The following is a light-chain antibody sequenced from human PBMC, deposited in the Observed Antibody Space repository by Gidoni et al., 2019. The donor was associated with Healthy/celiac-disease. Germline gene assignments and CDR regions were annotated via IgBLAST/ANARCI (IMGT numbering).Light chain of an antibody. CDR3: QQSYSTPPVT. CDR2: AAS. Sequence: DIQMTQSPSSLSASVGDRVTSTCRASQSISSYFNWYQQKPGKAPKLLIYAASSLQSGVPSRFSGSGSGTDFTLTISSLQPEDFATYYCQQSYSTPPVTFGGGTKVEIK. J-gene: IGKJ4*01. CDR1: QSISSY. V-gene: IGKV1-39*01.